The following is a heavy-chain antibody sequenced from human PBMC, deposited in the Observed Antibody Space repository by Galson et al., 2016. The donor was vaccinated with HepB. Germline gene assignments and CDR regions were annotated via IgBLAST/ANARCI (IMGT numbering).Heavy chain of an antibody. J-gene: IGHJ1*01. CDR1: GFTFSRYD. Sequence: SLRLSCAASGFTFSRYDIHWVRQAPGKGLEWVAIISSDGSKTYYADSVKGRFTISRDNSKNTLYLQMSSLRTEATAVYYGAKERSIVVVTPPAGFHHWGQGTLVSVSS. CDR3: AKERSIVVVTPPAGFHH. D-gene: IGHD2-21*02. CDR2: ISSDGSKT. V-gene: IGHV3-30*18.